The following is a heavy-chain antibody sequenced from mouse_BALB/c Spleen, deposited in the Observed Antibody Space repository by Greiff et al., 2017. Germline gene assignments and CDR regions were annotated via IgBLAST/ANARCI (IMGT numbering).Heavy chain of an antibody. CDR3: ARHGNYEAMDY. V-gene: IGHV1-69*02. CDR2: IDPSDSYT. J-gene: IGHJ4*01. CDR1: GYTFTSYW. Sequence: QVQLQQSGAELVKPGASVKLSCKASGYTFTSYWMHWVKQRPGQGLEWIGEIDPSDSYTNYNQKFKGKATLTVDKSSSTAYMQLSSLTSEDSAVYYCARHGNYEAMDYWGQGTSVTVSS. D-gene: IGHD2-1*01.